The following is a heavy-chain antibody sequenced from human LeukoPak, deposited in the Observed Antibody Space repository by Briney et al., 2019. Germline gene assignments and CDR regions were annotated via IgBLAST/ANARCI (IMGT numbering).Heavy chain of an antibody. Sequence: PSETLSLTCAVSGGSISNSNWWSWVRQPPGKGLGWIGEIYHSGSTNYNPSLKSRVTISVDKSKNQFSLKLSSVTAADTAVYYCASPIVGATVASDYWGQGTLVTVSS. CDR3: ASPIVGATVASDY. V-gene: IGHV4-4*02. J-gene: IGHJ4*02. CDR1: GGSISNSNW. D-gene: IGHD1-26*01. CDR2: IYHSGST.